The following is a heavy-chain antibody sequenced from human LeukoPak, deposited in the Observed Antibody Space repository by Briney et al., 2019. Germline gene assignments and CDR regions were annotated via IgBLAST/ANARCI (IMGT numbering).Heavy chain of an antibody. J-gene: IGHJ4*02. D-gene: IGHD2-2*03. Sequence: GASVKVSCKASGYTFTGYYIHWVRQAPGQGLEWMGWINPNSGGTNYAQKFQGRVTLTRDTSISTAYMELSSLRSDDTAVYYCASGYCSSISCYRTSDYWGQGTLVTVSS. CDR3: ASGYCSSISCYRTSDY. V-gene: IGHV1-2*02. CDR2: INPNSGGT. CDR1: GYTFTGYY.